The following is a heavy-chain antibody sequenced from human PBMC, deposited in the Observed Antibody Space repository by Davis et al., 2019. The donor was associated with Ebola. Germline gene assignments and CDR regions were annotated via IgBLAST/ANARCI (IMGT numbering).Heavy chain of an antibody. V-gene: IGHV3-48*03. Sequence: GESLKISCAVSGVSFSSFDLNWVRQAPGKGLEWVSYISSSGRNIHYADSVKGRFTISRDNSKNFLYLQVNDLRPEDTALYFCAKTRGYRLYYFEYWGQGTLVTVSS. CDR3: AKTRGYRLYYFEY. CDR2: ISSSGRNI. CDR1: GVSFSSFD. J-gene: IGHJ4*02. D-gene: IGHD5-18*01.